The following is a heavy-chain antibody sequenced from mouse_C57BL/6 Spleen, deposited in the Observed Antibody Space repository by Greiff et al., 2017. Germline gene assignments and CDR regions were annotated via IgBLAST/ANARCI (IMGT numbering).Heavy chain of an antibody. V-gene: IGHV1-39*01. D-gene: IGHD1-1*01. CDR3: ARSGSHYGSTFAY. CDR1: GYSFTDYN. J-gene: IGHJ3*01. CDR2: INPNYGTT. Sequence: EVKLMESGPELVKPGASVKISCKASGYSFTDYNMNWVKQSNGKSLEWIGVINPNYGTTSYNHKFKGKATLTVDQSSSTAYMQLNSLTSEDSAVDYCARSGSHYGSTFAYWGQGTLVTVSA.